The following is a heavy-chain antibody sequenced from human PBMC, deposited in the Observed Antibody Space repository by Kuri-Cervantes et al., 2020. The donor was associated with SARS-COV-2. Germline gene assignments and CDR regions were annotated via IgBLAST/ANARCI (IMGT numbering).Heavy chain of an antibody. CDR1: GGDINTYNW. CDR2: IFHDGST. D-gene: IGHD2-2*02. V-gene: IGHV4/OR15-8*01. Sequence: ESLKISCVVSGGDINTYNWWTWVRQPPGKGLQWIGEIFHDGSTKFNPSLSLRGRVTMSLDKSENQFSLNLTSVTAADTAVYYCARESTYTFDIWGQGTLVTVSS. CDR3: ARESTYTFDI. J-gene: IGHJ3*02.